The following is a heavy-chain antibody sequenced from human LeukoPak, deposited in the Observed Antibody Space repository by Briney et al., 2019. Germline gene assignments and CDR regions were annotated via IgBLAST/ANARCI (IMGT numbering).Heavy chain of an antibody. CDR1: GFTFSSYS. CDR3: ARDPYYYDSSGYYSNFDY. V-gene: IGHV3-21*01. J-gene: IGHJ4*02. CDR2: ISSSSSYI. D-gene: IGHD3-22*01. Sequence: GGSLRLSCAASGFTFSSYSMTWVRQAPGKGLEWVSSISSSSSYIYYADSVKGRFTISRDNAKNSLYLQMNSLRAEDTAVYYCARDPYYYDSSGYYSNFDYWGRGTLVTVSS.